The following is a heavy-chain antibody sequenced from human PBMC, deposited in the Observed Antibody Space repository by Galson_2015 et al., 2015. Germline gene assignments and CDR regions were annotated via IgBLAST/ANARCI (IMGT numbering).Heavy chain of an antibody. V-gene: IGHV1-2*04. Sequence: SAKVSCKASGYTFTGYYIHWVRPAPGQGLGWMGWINPNSGDNHYAQKFQDWVTMTRDTSIITAYMEQIRLKSDDTAVYYCAGEVVVPAAAYYYDGMDVWGQGTTVTVSS. J-gene: IGHJ6*02. D-gene: IGHD2-2*01. CDR1: GYTFTGYY. CDR2: INPNSGDN. CDR3: AGEVVVPAAAYYYDGMDV.